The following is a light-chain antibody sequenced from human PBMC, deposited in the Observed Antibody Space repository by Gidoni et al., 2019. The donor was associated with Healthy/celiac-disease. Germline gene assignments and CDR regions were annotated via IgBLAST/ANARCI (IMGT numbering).Light chain of an antibody. CDR3: QQYYSTPWT. Sequence: IVMTRAPDSLAMSLGERATINCKSSQSVLYSSNNKNYLAWYQQKPGQPPKLLIYWASTRESGVPDRFSGSGSGTDFTLTISSLQAEDVAVYYCQQYYSTPWTFGQGTKVEIK. CDR1: QSVLYSSNNKNY. J-gene: IGKJ1*01. CDR2: WAS. V-gene: IGKV4-1*01.